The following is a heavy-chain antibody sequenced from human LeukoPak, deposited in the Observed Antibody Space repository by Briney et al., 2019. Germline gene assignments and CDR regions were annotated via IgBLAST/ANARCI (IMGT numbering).Heavy chain of an antibody. D-gene: IGHD6-19*01. V-gene: IGHV3-30*03. J-gene: IGHJ4*02. Sequence: GGSLRLSCAASRFAFSSYGMHWVRQAPGKGLEWVAVISYDGSNKYYADSVKGRFTISRDNSKSTLYLQMNSLRAEDTAVYYCATDLPYSSGWYFDYWGQGTLVTVSS. CDR2: ISYDGSNK. CDR3: ATDLPYSSGWYFDY. CDR1: RFAFSSYG.